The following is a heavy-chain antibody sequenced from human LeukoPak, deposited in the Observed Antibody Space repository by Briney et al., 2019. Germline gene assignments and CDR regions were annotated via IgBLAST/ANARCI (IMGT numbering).Heavy chain of an antibody. J-gene: IGHJ4*02. CDR2: ISGSSSYI. V-gene: IGHV3-21*01. Sequence: PGGSLRLSCAASGFTFSSNWMSWVRQAPGKGLEWVSSISGSSSYIYYADSVKGRFTISRDNAKNSLYLQMNSLRADDTAVYYCVRDRGDFWSGYYTDWGQGTLVSVSS. CDR1: GFTFSSNW. CDR3: VRDRGDFWSGYYTD. D-gene: IGHD3-3*01.